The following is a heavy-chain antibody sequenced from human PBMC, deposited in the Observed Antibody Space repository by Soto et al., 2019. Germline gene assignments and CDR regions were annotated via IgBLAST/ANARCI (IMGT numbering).Heavy chain of an antibody. V-gene: IGHV3-48*01. CDR2: ISNSGNTI. Sequence: EVQLVESGGGLAQPGGSLRLSCAASGFIFSGSAMSWVRQAPGKGLEWLSYISNSGNTIYDADSVKGRFTISRHNGQDSPYRQTTTLRVDDTAVYYCAREAGAGRPWLDWPDPWGQGTLVTVSS. J-gene: IGHJ5*02. CDR1: GFIFSGSA. CDR3: AREAGAGRPWLDWPDP. D-gene: IGHD3-10*01.